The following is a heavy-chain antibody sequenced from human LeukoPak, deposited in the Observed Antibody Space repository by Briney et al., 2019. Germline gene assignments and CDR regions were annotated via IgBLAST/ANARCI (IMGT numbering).Heavy chain of an antibody. CDR3: ARDLAEQQLVLIGFDAFDI. V-gene: IGHV3-23*01. J-gene: IGHJ3*02. Sequence: PGGSLRLSCAASGFTFSSYAMSWVRQAPGKGLEWVSAISGSGGSTYYADSVKGRFTISRDNSKNTLYLQMNSLRAEDTAVYYCARDLAEQQLVLIGFDAFDIWGQGTMVTVSS. CDR2: ISGSGGST. D-gene: IGHD6-13*01. CDR1: GFTFSSYA.